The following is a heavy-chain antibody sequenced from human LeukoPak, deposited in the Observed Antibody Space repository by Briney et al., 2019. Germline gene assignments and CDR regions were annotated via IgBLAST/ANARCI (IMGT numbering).Heavy chain of an antibody. V-gene: IGHV5-51*01. Sequence: GESLKISCKGSGYSFTSYWIGWVRRMPGKGLEWMGIIYPGDSDTRYSPSFQGQVTISADKSISTAYLQWSSLKASDTAMYYCARSPYSRYGIAARRSWFDPWGQGTLVTVSS. CDR2: IYPGDSDT. CDR3: ARSPYSRYGIAARRSWFDP. CDR1: GYSFTSYW. J-gene: IGHJ5*02. D-gene: IGHD6-6*01.